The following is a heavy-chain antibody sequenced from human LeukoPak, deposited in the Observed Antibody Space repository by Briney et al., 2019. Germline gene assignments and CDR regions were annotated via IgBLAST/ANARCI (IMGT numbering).Heavy chain of an antibody. J-gene: IGHJ6*03. CDR1: GGSFSDYY. CDR3: ARGRQDVNMILVVMAGVSYYLDV. V-gene: IGHV4-34*01. D-gene: IGHD3-22*01. CDR2: MSPSGSS. Sequence: PSETLSLTCDVYGGSFSDYYWTWIRQTPGKGLEWIGEMSPSGSSNYNPSLKSRVTISVDTSKNQFSLKLRSVTAADTAVYYCARGRQDVNMILVVMAGVSYYLDVWSKGTTVTVS.